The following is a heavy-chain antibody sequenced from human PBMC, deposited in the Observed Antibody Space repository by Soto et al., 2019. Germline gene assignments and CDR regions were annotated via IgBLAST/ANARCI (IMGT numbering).Heavy chain of an antibody. Sequence: SETLSLTCTVSGGSIGTYYWSWIRQPPGKGLEWIGYIYYRGNTDYNPSLKSRVTISVDTPKNQFSLKLSSVTAADTAVYYCARRGDPSFASWGKGTXVTVPS. J-gene: IGHJ4*02. CDR3: ARRGDPSFAS. CDR2: IYYRGNT. CDR1: GGSIGTYY. V-gene: IGHV4-59*08. D-gene: IGHD3-10*01.